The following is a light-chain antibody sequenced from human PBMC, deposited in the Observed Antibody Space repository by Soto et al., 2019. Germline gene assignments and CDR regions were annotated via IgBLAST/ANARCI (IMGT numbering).Light chain of an antibody. CDR1: GSNTGKNY. J-gene: IGLJ1*01. V-gene: IGLV1-51*02. Sequence: QSVLTQPPSVSVAPGQKVTISCSGSGSNTGKNYVSWYQQLPGTAPKLLIYEDSRRPSGIPDRFSRSKSGTSATLGITGLQTGDEADYYCGSWDSSLSAVVFGTGTKVTVL. CDR3: GSWDSSLSAVV. CDR2: EDS.